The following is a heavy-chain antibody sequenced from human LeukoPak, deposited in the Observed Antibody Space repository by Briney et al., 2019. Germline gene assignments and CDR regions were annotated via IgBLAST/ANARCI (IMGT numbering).Heavy chain of an antibody. CDR3: ARVLIVGAIYFDY. J-gene: IGHJ4*02. Sequence: SETLSLTCNVSGDSMGSHFWSWIRQPPGKGLEWIGEVYSNTGSANYNPSLKSRITISADTSKNQFSLKLNSVTAADTAVYYCARVLIVGAIYFDYWGQGTLVTVSS. D-gene: IGHD1-26*01. V-gene: IGHV4-59*11. CDR1: GDSMGSHF. CDR2: VYSNTGSA.